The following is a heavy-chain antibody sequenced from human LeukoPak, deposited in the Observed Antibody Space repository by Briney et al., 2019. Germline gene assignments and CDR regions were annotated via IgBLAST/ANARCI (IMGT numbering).Heavy chain of an antibody. J-gene: IGHJ6*03. CDR3: ARARRARTAGYYYMDV. D-gene: IGHD2-2*01. V-gene: IGHV1-8*01. CDR1: GYTFTCYD. CDR2: MNPNSGNT. Sequence: ASVKVSCKASGYTFTCYDINWVRQATGQGLEWMGWMNPNSGNTGYAQKFQGRVTMTRNTSISTAYMELSSLRSEDTAVYYCARARRARTAGYYYMDVWGKGTTVTVSS.